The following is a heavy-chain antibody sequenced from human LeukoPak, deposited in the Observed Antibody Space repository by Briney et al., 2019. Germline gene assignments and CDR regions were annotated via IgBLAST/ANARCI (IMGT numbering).Heavy chain of an antibody. CDR3: ARHRDYGGNSVRNWFDP. V-gene: IGHV3-73*01. J-gene: IGHJ5*02. CDR2: IRSKANSYAT. D-gene: IGHD4-17*01. Sequence: GGSLRPSCAASGFTFSGSAMHWVRQASGKGLEWVGRIRSKANSYATAYAASVKGRFTISRDDSKNTAYLQMNSLKTEDTAVYYCARHRDYGGNSVRNWFDPWGQGTLVTVSS. CDR1: GFTFSGSA.